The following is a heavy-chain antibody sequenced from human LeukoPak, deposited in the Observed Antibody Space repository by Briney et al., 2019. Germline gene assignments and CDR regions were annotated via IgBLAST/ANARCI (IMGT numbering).Heavy chain of an antibody. V-gene: IGHV3-49*04. CDR1: GFTFSSYE. Sequence: GGSLRLSCAASGFTFSSYEMNWVRQAPGKGLEWVGFIRNKADGGTPEYAASVKGRFTISRDDSKSIAYLQMNSLKTDDTAVYYCTRDPPTRYWGQGTLVSVSS. CDR2: IRNKADGGTP. CDR3: TRDPPTRY. J-gene: IGHJ4*02. D-gene: IGHD1-26*01.